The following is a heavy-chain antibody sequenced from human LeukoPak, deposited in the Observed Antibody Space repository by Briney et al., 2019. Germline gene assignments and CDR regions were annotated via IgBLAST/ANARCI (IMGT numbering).Heavy chain of an antibody. Sequence: ASVKVSCKASGYTFTSHGFTWVRQAPGQGPEWMGWISVHNGNTNYAQKLQGRVTMTTDTSTSTAYMELGSLRSDDTAVYYCARDSLAYCGGDCAYYFDYWGQGTLVTVSS. CDR2: ISVHNGNT. J-gene: IGHJ4*02. CDR3: ARDSLAYCGGDCAYYFDY. D-gene: IGHD2-21*02. CDR1: GYTFTSHG. V-gene: IGHV1-18*01.